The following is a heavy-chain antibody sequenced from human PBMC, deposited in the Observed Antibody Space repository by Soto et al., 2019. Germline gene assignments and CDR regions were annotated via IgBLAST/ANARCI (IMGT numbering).Heavy chain of an antibody. Sequence: GGSLRLSCAASGFTFSSYDMHWVRQATGKGLEWVSAIGTAGDTYYPGSVKGRFTISRENAKNSLYLQMNSLRAGDTAVYYCARRVGSGGAEGAFDIWGQGTMVTASS. D-gene: IGHD2-15*01. J-gene: IGHJ3*02. CDR3: ARRVGSGGAEGAFDI. CDR1: GFTFSSYD. CDR2: IGTAGDT. V-gene: IGHV3-13*01.